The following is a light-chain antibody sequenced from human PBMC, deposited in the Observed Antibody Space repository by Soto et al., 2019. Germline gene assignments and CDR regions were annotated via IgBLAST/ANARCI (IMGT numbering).Light chain of an antibody. CDR2: DAS. CDR1: QSISSW. J-gene: IGKJ4*01. Sequence: DIQMTQSPSTLSASVGDRVTITCRASQSISSWLAWYQQKPGKAPKLLIYDASSLESGVPSRFSGSGSGTEFTLTLRSLQPDDFATYYCQQSVTFGGGTKVDIK. CDR3: QQSVT. V-gene: IGKV1-5*01.